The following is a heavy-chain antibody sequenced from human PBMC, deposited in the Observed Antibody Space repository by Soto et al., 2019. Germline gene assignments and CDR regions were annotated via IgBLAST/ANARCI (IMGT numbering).Heavy chain of an antibody. V-gene: IGHV3-NL1*01. D-gene: IGHD3-3*01. CDR3: AKNGDFWSWGMDV. Sequence: PGGSLRLSCAASGFTFSLYGMHWVRQAPGKGLEWVSIISSSGDATYYLDSVKGRFTISRDNSRNTLDLQMNSLRAEDTAVYYCAKNGDFWSWGMDVWGLGTTVTVSS. CDR2: ISSSGDAT. J-gene: IGHJ6*02. CDR1: GFTFSLYG.